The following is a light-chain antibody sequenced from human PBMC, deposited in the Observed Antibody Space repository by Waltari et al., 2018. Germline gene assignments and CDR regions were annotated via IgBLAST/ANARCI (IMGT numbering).Light chain of an antibody. CDR2: WAS. J-gene: IGKJ2*03. CDR3: QQYYTAPYS. CDR1: QSVFYNSNNKNY. V-gene: IGKV4-1*01. Sequence: DIVMTQSPDSLAVSLGERATINCKSSQSVFYNSNNKNYLAWYQQKAGPPPKLPIYWASSRESGVPDRFSGSVSGTDFTLTISSLQAEDVAVYYCQQYYTAPYSFGQGTKLEIK.